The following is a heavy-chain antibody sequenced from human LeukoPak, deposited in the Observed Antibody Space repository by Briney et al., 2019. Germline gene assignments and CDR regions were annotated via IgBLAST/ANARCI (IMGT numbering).Heavy chain of an antibody. D-gene: IGHD1-26*01. J-gene: IGHJ4*02. CDR2: LLYDGSTQ. CDR3: ARRQAVGAMSDFDN. Sequence: GGSLRLSCAVSGFALSGYGVHWVRQAPGGGMEWVAFLLYDGSTQYYRDSVKGRFTISRDNSKTTVYLQMNSLRVEDTAVYYCARRQAVGAMSDFDNWGQGTLVTVSS. CDR1: GFALSGYG. V-gene: IGHV3-30*02.